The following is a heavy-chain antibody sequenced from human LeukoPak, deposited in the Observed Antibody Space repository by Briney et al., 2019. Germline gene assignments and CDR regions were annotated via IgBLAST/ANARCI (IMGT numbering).Heavy chain of an antibody. CDR3: AREVRYCSGGSCYAYLDY. CDR1: GFTFSSYG. J-gene: IGHJ4*02. CDR2: IWYDGSNK. D-gene: IGHD2-15*01. Sequence: GRSLRLSCAASGFTFSSYGMHWVRQAPGKGLEWVAVIWYDGSNKYYADSVKGRFTISRDNSKNTLYLQMNSLRAEDTAVYYCAREVRYCSGGSCYAYLDYWGQGTLVTVSS. V-gene: IGHV3-33*01.